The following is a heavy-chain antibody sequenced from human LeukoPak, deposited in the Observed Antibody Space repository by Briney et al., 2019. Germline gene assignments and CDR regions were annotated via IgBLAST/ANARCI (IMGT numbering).Heavy chain of an antibody. V-gene: IGHV3-21*01. Sequence: GGSLRLSCAASGFTFSSYSMNWVRQAAGKGLEWVSSISSSSSYIYYADSVKGRFTISRDNAKNSLYLQMSSLRAEDTAVYYCARAGAVAGTDFDYWGQGTLVTVSS. CDR1: GFTFSSYS. CDR2: ISSSSSYI. J-gene: IGHJ4*02. CDR3: ARAGAVAGTDFDY. D-gene: IGHD6-19*01.